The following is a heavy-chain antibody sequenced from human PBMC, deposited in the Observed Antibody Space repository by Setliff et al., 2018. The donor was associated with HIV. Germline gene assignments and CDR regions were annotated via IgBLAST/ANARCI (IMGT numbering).Heavy chain of an antibody. CDR3: ARDHIVATIRDYYYGMDV. V-gene: IGHV4-59*01. CDR1: GGSISSYH. D-gene: IGHD5-12*01. CDR2: IYYSGST. J-gene: IGHJ6*02. Sequence: PSETLSLTCSLSGGSISSYHWNWIRQPPGKGLEWIGYIYYSGSTNYNPSLKSRVTISVDTSKNQFSLKLSSVTPADTAVYYCARDHIVATIRDYYYGMDVWGQGTTVTVS.